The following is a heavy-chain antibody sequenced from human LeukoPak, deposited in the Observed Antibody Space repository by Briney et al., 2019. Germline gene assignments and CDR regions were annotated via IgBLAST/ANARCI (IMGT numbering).Heavy chain of an antibody. D-gene: IGHD6-6*01. J-gene: IGHJ5*02. CDR1: GGSISSGDYY. V-gene: IGHV4-30-4*01. Sequence: SETLSLTCTVSGGSISSGDYYWSWIRQPPGKGLEWIGYIYYSGSTYYNPSLKSRVTISVDTSKNQFSLKLSSVTAADTAVYYCARDRVIDSSYSTTPGWFDPWGQGTLVTVSS. CDR3: ARDRVIDSSYSTTPGWFDP. CDR2: IYYSGST.